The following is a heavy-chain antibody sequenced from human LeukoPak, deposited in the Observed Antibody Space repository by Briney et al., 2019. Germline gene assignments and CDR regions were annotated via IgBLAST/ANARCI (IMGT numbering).Heavy chain of an antibody. CDR2: ISPSGGST. V-gene: IGHV1-46*01. J-gene: IGHJ5*02. Sequence: GASVKVSCKASGYTFTSHYMHWVRQAPEQGLEWMGIISPSGGSTGYAQKFQGRVTMTRDMSTRTDYMELSSLRYEDTAAYYCARDRSGDDDFWNGYYTNYFVPWGQGTLVTVSS. CDR3: ARDRSGDDDFWNGYYTNYFVP. D-gene: IGHD3-3*01. CDR1: GYTFTSHY.